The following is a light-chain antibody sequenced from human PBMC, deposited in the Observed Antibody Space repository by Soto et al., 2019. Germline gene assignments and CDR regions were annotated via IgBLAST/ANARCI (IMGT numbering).Light chain of an antibody. CDR2: DLS. Sequence: QSALTQPASVSGSPGQSITISCTGTSSDVGSYNYVSWYQQHPGKAPKLMIYDLSNRPSGVSNRFSGSKSANTASLTISGLQAEDEADYYCSSYTSSVTDVFGTGTKLTVL. J-gene: IGLJ1*01. V-gene: IGLV2-14*01. CDR1: SSDVGSYNY. CDR3: SSYTSSVTDV.